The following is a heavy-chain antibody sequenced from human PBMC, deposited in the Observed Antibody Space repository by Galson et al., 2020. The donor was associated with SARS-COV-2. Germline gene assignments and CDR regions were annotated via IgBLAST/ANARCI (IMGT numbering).Heavy chain of an antibody. CDR1: GDSLSSNSAA. D-gene: IGHD2-15*01. V-gene: IGHV6-1*01. Sequence: SQNLSLTSALSGDSLSSNSAAWNWLSQSPSRGLASPGRTYSTSKWSTDYPVSVKTRIPINPDTSKNQFSLQLNSVTPEDTAIYSCAGRVAGACSLQVWGQGKIVIVS. CDR3: AGRVAGACSLQV. J-gene: IGHJ3*01. CDR2: TYSTSKWST.